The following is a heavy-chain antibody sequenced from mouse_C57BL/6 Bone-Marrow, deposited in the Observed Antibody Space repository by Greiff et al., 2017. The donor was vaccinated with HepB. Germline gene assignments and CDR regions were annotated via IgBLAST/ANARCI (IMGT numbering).Heavy chain of an antibody. CDR1: GFTFSDYY. J-gene: IGHJ3*01. V-gene: IGHV5-12*01. D-gene: IGHD3-3*01. Sequence: EVKLVESGGGLVQPGGSLKLSCAASGFTFSDYYMYWVRQTPEKRLEWVAYISNGGGSTYYPDTVKGRFTISRDNAKNTLYLQMSLLKSEDTAMYYCARHGGTSWFAYWGQGTLVTVSA. CDR2: ISNGGGST. CDR3: ARHGGTSWFAY.